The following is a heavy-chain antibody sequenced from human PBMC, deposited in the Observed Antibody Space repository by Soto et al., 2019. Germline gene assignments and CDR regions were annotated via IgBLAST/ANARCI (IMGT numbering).Heavy chain of an antibody. CDR3: ASYYCSGGSCYGNPYYYYGMDV. V-gene: IGHV1-69*01. J-gene: IGHJ6*02. Sequence: QVQLVQSGAEVKKPGSSVKVSCKASGGTFSSYAISWVRQASGQGLEWMGGIIPIFGTANYAQKFQGRVTITADESTSTAYMELSSLRSEDTAVYYCASYYCSGGSCYGNPYYYYGMDVWGQGTTVTVSS. CDR2: IIPIFGTA. CDR1: GGTFSSYA. D-gene: IGHD2-15*01.